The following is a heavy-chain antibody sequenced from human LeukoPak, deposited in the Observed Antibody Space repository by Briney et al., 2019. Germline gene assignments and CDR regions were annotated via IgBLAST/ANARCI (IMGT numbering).Heavy chain of an antibody. CDR3: ARSSMTTPFDY. V-gene: IGHV3-73*01. J-gene: IGHJ4*02. CDR2: IRNKANSYAT. CDR1: GFTFSGSA. Sequence: VGSLRLSCAASGFTFSGSAMHWVRQASGKGLEWVGRIRNKANSYATAYSASVKGRFTISRDDSKNTAYLQMNSLKTEDTAVYYCARSSMTTPFDYWGQGTLVTVSS. D-gene: IGHD1-14*01.